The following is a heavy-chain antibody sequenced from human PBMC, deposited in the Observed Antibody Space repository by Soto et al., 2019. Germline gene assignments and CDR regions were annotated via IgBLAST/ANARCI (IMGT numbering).Heavy chain of an antibody. CDR2: IWYDGSNK. V-gene: IGHV3-33*01. J-gene: IGHJ4*02. CDR3: AREYSGYDLGY. D-gene: IGHD5-12*01. Sequence: QVQLVESGGGVVQPGRSLRLSCAASGFTFSSYGMHWVRQAPGKGLEWVAVIWYDGSNKYYADSVKGRFTISRDNSKNPLYLQMNSLRAEDTAVYYCAREYSGYDLGYWGQGTLVTVSS. CDR1: GFTFSSYG.